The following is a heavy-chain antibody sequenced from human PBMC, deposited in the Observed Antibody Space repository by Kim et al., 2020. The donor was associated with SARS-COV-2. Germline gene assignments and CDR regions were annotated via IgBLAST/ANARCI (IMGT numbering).Heavy chain of an antibody. CDR3: ARLTPAAPRYYYYGMDV. CDR2: ISAYNGNT. J-gene: IGHJ6*02. D-gene: IGHD6-25*01. Sequence: ASVKVSCKASGYTFTSYGISWVRQAPGQGLEWMGWISAYNGNTNYAQKLQGRVTMTTDTSTSTAYMELRSLRSDDTAVYYCARLTPAAPRYYYYGMDVWGQGTTVTVSS. V-gene: IGHV1-18*04. CDR1: GYTFTSYG.